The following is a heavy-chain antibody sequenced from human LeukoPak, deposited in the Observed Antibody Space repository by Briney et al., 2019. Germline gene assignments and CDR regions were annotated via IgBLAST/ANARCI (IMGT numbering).Heavy chain of an antibody. CDR2: IYYSGST. CDR1: GGSISSYY. J-gene: IGHJ3*02. D-gene: IGHD1-26*01. Sequence: PSETPSLTCTVSGGSISSYYWSWIRQPPGKGLEWIGYIYYSGSTNYNPSLKSRVTISVDTSKNQFSLKLSSVTAADTAVYYCARRGSYREMDAFDIWGQGTMVTVSS. V-gene: IGHV4-59*08. CDR3: ARRGSYREMDAFDI.